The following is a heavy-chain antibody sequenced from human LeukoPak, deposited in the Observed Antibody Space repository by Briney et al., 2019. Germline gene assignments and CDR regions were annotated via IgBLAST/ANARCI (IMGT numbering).Heavy chain of an antibody. CDR2: ISWNSGSI. D-gene: IGHD3-9*01. Sequence: PGGSLRLSCAASGFTFDDYAMHWVRQAPGKGLEWVSGISWNSGSIGYADSVKGRFTISRDNAKNSLYLQMNSLRAEDTALYYCAKDMDVLRYFDWLSPLDYWGQGTLVTVSS. CDR3: AKDMDVLRYFDWLSPLDY. J-gene: IGHJ4*02. V-gene: IGHV3-9*01. CDR1: GFTFDDYA.